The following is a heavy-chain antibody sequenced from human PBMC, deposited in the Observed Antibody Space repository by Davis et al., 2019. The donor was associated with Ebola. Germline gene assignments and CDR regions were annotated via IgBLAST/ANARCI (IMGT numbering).Heavy chain of an antibody. CDR1: GGTFSSYA. D-gene: IGHD4-17*01. V-gene: IGHV1-69*06. CDR2: VIPLSGTT. J-gene: IGHJ5*02. Sequence: AASVKVSCKASGGTFSSYAIDWVRQAPGQGLEWMGRVIPLSGTTNYAQKFEDRVTITADKSTDVSYMELTRLTYEDTAMYYCAREAVSASTVGNWFAPWGQGTLVTVSS. CDR3: AREAVSASTVGNWFAP.